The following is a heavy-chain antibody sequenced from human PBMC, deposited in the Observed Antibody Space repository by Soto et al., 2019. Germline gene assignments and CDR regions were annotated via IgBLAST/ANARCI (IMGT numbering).Heavy chain of an antibody. J-gene: IGHJ2*01. CDR3: ARGYYYDSSGYYYWYFDL. Sequence: SETLSLTCTVSGGSISSYYWSWIRQPAGKGLEWIGRIYTSGSTNYNPSLKSRVTMSVDTSKNQFSLKLSSVTAADTAVYYCARGYYYDSSGYYYWYFDLWGRGTLVTVSS. V-gene: IGHV4-4*07. CDR2: IYTSGST. D-gene: IGHD3-22*01. CDR1: GGSISSYY.